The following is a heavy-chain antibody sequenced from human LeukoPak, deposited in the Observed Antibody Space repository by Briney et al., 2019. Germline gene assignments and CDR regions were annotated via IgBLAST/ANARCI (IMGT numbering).Heavy chain of an antibody. Sequence: SETLSLTCTVSGGSISSSSYYWGWIRQPPGKGLEWIGSIYYSGSTYYNPSLKSRVTISVDTSKNQFSLKLSSVTAADTAVYYCARGIPPRGWGQGTLVTVSS. V-gene: IGHV4-39*07. CDR1: GGSISSSSYY. D-gene: IGHD2-21*01. J-gene: IGHJ4*02. CDR2: IYYSGST. CDR3: ARGIPPRG.